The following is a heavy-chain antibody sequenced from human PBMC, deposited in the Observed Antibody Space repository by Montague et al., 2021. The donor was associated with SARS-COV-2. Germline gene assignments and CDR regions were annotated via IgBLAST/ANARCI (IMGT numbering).Heavy chain of an antibody. D-gene: IGHD3-3*01. V-gene: IGHV3-30-3*01. CDR3: ARDARYDFWSGYYFDY. CDR1: GFTFSSYP. J-gene: IGHJ4*02. Sequence: SLRLSCAASGFTFSSYPMHWVRQAPGKGLEWVAVISYDGTYKYYADSVKGRFTISRDNSKNTLYLQLNSLGAEDTAVYFCARDARYDFWSGYYFDYWGQGTLVTVSS. CDR2: ISYDGTYK.